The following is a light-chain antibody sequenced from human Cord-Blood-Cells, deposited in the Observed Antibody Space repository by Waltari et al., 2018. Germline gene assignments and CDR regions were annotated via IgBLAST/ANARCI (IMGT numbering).Light chain of an antibody. Sequence: QSVLTQPPSVSEAPRQRVTISCSGSSSNIGNNAVNWYQQLPGKAPKLLIYYDDLLPSWGSDRFSGSKSGTSASLAISGLQSEDEADYYCAAWDDSLNAWVFGGGTKLTVL. CDR2: YDD. CDR3: AAWDDSLNAWV. J-gene: IGLJ3*02. V-gene: IGLV1-36*01. CDR1: SSNIGNNA.